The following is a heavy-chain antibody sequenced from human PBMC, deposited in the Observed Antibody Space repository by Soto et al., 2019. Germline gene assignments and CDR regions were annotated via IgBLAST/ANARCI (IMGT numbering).Heavy chain of an antibody. J-gene: IGHJ6*02. CDR3: ARTPVSYYYYGMDV. D-gene: IGHD4-17*01. Sequence: QVQLVESGGGVVQPGRSLRLSCAASGFTFSSYGMHWVRQAPGKGLEWVAVIWYDGSNKYYADSVKGRFTISRDNSKNTLYLQMNSLRAEDTAVYYWARTPVSYYYYGMDVWGQGTTVTVSS. CDR1: GFTFSSYG. CDR2: IWYDGSNK. V-gene: IGHV3-33*01.